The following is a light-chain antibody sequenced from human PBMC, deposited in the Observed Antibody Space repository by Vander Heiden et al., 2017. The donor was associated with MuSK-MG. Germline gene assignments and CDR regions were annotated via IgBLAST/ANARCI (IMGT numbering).Light chain of an antibody. CDR1: SSNIGEGYD. CDR3: QSYDSSLSGSVV. V-gene: IGLV1-40*01. Sequence: QSVLTQPRSVSGDPGQRVTIACTGSSSNIGEGYDVHWYQQLPGTAPKLLIYGNSNRRSGVPDRFSGSKSGTSAALAITGLQAEDEADYYCQSYDSSLSGSVVFGGGTKLTVL. CDR2: GNS. J-gene: IGLJ2*01.